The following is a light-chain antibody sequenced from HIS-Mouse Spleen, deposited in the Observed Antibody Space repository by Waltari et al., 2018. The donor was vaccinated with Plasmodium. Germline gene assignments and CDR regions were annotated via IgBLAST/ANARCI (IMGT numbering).Light chain of an antibody. J-gene: IGKJ2*01. CDR3: QQYYSTPYT. V-gene: IGKV4-1*01. Sequence: DIVMTPSTDPLAVSLGERATTNCKSSQSVLYSANNKNYFAWYQQKPGQPPKLLIYWASTRESGVPDRFSGSGSGTDFTLTISSLQAEDVAVYYCQQYYSTPYTFGQGTKLEIK. CDR2: WAS. CDR1: QSVLYSANNKNY.